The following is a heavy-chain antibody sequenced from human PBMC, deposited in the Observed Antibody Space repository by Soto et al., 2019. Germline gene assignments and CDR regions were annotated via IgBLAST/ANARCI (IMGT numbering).Heavy chain of an antibody. J-gene: IGHJ3*02. CDR2: IIPILGIA. CDR1: GGTFSSYT. CDR3: ARAGGDANDAFDI. V-gene: IGHV1-69*02. Sequence: QVQLVQSGAEVKKPGSSVKVSCKASGGTFSSYTISWVRQAPGQGLEWMGRIIPILGIANYAQKFQGRVTITADKSTSTAYMELSSLRSEDTAVYYCARAGGDANDAFDIWGQGTMVTVSS. D-gene: IGHD2-21*02.